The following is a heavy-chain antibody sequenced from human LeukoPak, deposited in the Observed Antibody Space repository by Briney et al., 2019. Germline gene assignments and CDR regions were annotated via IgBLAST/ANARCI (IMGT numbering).Heavy chain of an antibody. CDR1: GFTFSDYD. D-gene: IGHD6-19*01. CDR3: TRGTSTVSAGYY. J-gene: IGHJ4*02. CDR2: IYTDGST. Sequence: GGSLRLSCTASGFTFSDYDMNWVRQAPGKGLEWVSVIYTDGSTYYADSVKGRFTISRDTSKNTFYLQMNSLRAEDTAMYFCTRGTSTVSAGYYWGQGTLVTVSS. V-gene: IGHV3-53*01.